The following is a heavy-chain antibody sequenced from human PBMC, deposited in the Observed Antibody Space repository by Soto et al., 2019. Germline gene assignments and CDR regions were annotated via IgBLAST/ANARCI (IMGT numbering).Heavy chain of an antibody. D-gene: IGHD1-7*01. Sequence: QVHLQQWGAGLLKPSGTLSLTCAVSGGSFSDAFWSWVRQSPGRGLEWIGEVFHTGNTNYNPSLKSRVTLSVDTAKNQFSLRLTSVTDAYSAVYYCARAPRELLAEGPLFLYYYYGLDVWGQGTTVTVSS. CDR1: GGSFSDAF. CDR2: VFHTGNT. V-gene: IGHV4-34*12. CDR3: ARAPRELLAEGPLFLYYYYGLDV. J-gene: IGHJ6*02.